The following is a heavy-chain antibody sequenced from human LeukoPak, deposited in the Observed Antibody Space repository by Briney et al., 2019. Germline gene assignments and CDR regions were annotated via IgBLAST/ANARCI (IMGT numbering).Heavy chain of an antibody. CDR2: IYYSGST. D-gene: IGHD4-17*01. CDR3: ARDYGDYFDY. V-gene: IGHV4-59*01. CDR1: GVSISNYY. Sequence: MPSETLSLTCTVSGVSISNYYWSWIRQPPGKGLQWIGYIYYSGSTNYNPSLKSRVIISVDTSKNQFSLKLSSVAAADTAVYYCARDYGDYFDYWGQGTLVTVSS. J-gene: IGHJ4*02.